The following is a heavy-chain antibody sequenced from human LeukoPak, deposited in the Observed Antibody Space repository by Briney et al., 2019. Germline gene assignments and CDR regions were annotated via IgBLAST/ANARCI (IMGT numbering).Heavy chain of an antibody. D-gene: IGHD3-10*01. V-gene: IGHV4-59*01. CDR3: ARSDNSLWFGGLFSYAFDI. CDR2: IYYSGST. Sequence: SETLSLTCTVSGGSISSYYWSWIRQPPGKGLEWIGYIYYSGSTNYNPSLKSRVTISVDTSRNQFSLKLSSVTAADTAVYYCARSDNSLWFGGLFSYAFDIWGQGTMVTVSS. CDR1: GGSISSYY. J-gene: IGHJ3*02.